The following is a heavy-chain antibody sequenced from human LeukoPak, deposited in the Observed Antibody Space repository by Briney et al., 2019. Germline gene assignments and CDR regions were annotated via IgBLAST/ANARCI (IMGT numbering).Heavy chain of an antibody. D-gene: IGHD5-18*01. CDR3: ARLRGYSYGQRRDLWYFDL. V-gene: IGHV4-34*01. J-gene: IGHJ2*01. CDR2: INHSGST. Sequence: KSSETLSLTCAVYGGSFSGYYWSWIRQPPGKGLEWIGEINHSGSTNYNPSLKSRVTISVDTSKNQFSLKLSSVTAADTAVYYCARLRGYSYGQRRDLWYFDLWGRGTLVTVTS. CDR1: GGSFSGYY.